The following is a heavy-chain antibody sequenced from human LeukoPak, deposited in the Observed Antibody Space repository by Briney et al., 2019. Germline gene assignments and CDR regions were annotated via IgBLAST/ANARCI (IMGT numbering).Heavy chain of an antibody. CDR1: GDSISSYY. D-gene: IGHD4-23*01. CDR3: ARVGFGNTPHPIDY. V-gene: IGHV4-59*01. Sequence: PSETLSLTCTVSGDSISSYYWSWIRQPPGKGLEWIGYIYYTGSTNYNPSLKSRVTLSVDTSKNQFSLKLSSVSAADTAVYYCARVGFGNTPHPIDYWGEGTLVTVSS. J-gene: IGHJ4*02. CDR2: IYYTGST.